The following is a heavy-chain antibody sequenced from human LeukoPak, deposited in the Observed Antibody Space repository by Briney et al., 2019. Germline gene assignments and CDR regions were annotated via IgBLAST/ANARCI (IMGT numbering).Heavy chain of an antibody. CDR3: TTDRGGAAAGIDPFDAFDI. V-gene: IGHV3-33*01. D-gene: IGHD6-13*01. CDR1: GFTFSSYG. CDR2: IWYDGSNK. J-gene: IGHJ3*02. Sequence: GGSLRLSCAASGFTFSSYGMHWVRQAPGKGLEWVAVIWYDGSNKYYADSVKGRFTISRDNSKNTLYLQMNSLKTEDTAVYYCTTDRGGAAAGIDPFDAFDIWGQGTMVTVSS.